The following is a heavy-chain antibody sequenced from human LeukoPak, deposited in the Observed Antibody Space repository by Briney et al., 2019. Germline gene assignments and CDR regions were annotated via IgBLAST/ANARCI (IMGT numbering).Heavy chain of an antibody. Sequence: GGSLRLSCAASGFTFSSYRMNWVRQAPGKGLEWVAFIRYDGSNKYYADSVKGRFTISRDNSKNTLYLQMNSLRDEDTAVYYCAKNGGYGDYPNYMDVWGKGTTVTISS. V-gene: IGHV3-30*02. J-gene: IGHJ6*03. D-gene: IGHD4-17*01. CDR3: AKNGGYGDYPNYMDV. CDR2: IRYDGSNK. CDR1: GFTFSSYR.